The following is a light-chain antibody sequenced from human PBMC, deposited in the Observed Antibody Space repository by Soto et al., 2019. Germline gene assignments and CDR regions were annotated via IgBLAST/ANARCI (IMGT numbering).Light chain of an antibody. Sequence: DIQMTQSPSSLSASVGDTVSITCRASQSISNYLNWYQLKPGKAPKLLIYGVSRLQSGVPSRFSGSASGADFNLTITCLQPEDFATYYRQQSYTSTLLTFGGGTEVEFK. J-gene: IGKJ4*01. CDR1: QSISNY. CDR2: GVS. CDR3: QQSYTSTLLT. V-gene: IGKV1-39*01.